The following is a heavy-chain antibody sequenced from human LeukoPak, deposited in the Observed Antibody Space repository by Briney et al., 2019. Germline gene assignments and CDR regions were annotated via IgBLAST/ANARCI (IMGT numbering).Heavy chain of an antibody. Sequence: SETLSLTCTVSGGFISSYYWSWIRQPPGKGLEWIGYIYYSGSTNYNPSLKSRVTISVDTSKNQFSLKLSSVTAADTAVYYCARDRGYPSLFDYWGQGTLVTVSS. CDR1: GGFISSYY. CDR2: IYYSGST. J-gene: IGHJ4*02. CDR3: ARDRGYPSLFDY. V-gene: IGHV4-59*01. D-gene: IGHD5-12*01.